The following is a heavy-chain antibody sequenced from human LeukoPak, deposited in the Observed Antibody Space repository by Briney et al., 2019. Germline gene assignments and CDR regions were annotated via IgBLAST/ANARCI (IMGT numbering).Heavy chain of an antibody. Sequence: PSETLSLTCTVSGGSTNSDYWSWIRQSPGKGLEWIGYIYHSGGTNYNPSLKSRVTISVDTSKRHFSLKLNSVTAADTAVYYCARGFRGYDYYFDNWGQGTLVTVSS. CDR2: IYHSGGT. CDR3: ARGFRGYDYYFDN. D-gene: IGHD5-12*01. CDR1: GGSTNSDY. J-gene: IGHJ4*02. V-gene: IGHV4-59*01.